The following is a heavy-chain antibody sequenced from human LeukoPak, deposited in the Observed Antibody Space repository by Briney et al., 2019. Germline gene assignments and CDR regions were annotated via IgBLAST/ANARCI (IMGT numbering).Heavy chain of an antibody. J-gene: IGHJ4*02. Sequence: PGGSLRLSCAASGFTFSSYSMNWVRQAPGKGLEWVSYISSSSSTIYYADSVKGRFTISRDNAKNSLYLQMNSLRDEDTAVYYCARDTHYYDILPGLYDYWGQGTLVTVSS. V-gene: IGHV3-48*02. CDR3: ARDTHYYDILPGLYDY. CDR1: GFTFSSYS. D-gene: IGHD3-9*01. CDR2: ISSSSSTI.